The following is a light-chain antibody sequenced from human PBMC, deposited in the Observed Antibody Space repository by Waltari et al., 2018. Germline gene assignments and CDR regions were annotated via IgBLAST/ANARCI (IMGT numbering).Light chain of an antibody. V-gene: IGKV3D-15*01. Sequence: EILMTQSPATLSVSPGEPATISCRASESIGRNLVWYQLKPGQAPRLLFYGASSRATGIPAMFSGSGSGTDFTLTITNLQSEDFAVYYCHHYNHWPPMSTFGQGTKLEI. CDR2: GAS. CDR3: HHYNHWPPMST. CDR1: ESIGRN. J-gene: IGKJ2*01.